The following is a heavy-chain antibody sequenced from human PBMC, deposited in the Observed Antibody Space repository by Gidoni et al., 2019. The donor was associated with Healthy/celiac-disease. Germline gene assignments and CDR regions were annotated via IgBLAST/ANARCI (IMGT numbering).Heavy chain of an antibody. CDR2: IYYSGST. CDR1: GGSISSSSYY. V-gene: IGHV4-39*01. Sequence: QLQLQESGPGLVKPSETLSLTCPVSGGSISSSSYYWGWIRQPPGKGLEWIGSIYYSGSTYYNPSLKSRVTISVDTSKNQFTLKLSSVTAADTAVYYCARHRAYCDGDCYPHVAFDIWGQGTMVTVSS. CDR3: ARHRAYCDGDCYPHVAFDI. J-gene: IGHJ3*02. D-gene: IGHD2-21*02.